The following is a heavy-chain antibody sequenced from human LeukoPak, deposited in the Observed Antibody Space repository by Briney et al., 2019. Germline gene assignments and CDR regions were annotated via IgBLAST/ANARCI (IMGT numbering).Heavy chain of an antibody. CDR3: AKDLRWRSSSSSDYYYYMDV. CDR2: IWYGGGNK. D-gene: IGHD6-6*01. CDR1: GFTFSSYG. V-gene: IGHV3-30*02. J-gene: IGHJ6*03. Sequence: GGSLRLSCAASGFTFSSYGMHWVRQAPGKGLEWVAVIWYGGGNKYYADSVKGRFTISRDNSKNTLYLQMNSLRAEDTAVYYCAKDLRWRSSSSSDYYYYMDVWGKGTTVTVSS.